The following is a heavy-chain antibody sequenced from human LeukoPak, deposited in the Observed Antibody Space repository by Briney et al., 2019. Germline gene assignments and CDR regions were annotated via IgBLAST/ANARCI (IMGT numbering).Heavy chain of an antibody. D-gene: IGHD6-13*01. CDR1: GFTFDDYA. J-gene: IGHJ6*02. CDR3: AKDMFLSSSWDYYYGMDV. CDR2: ISWNSGSI. V-gene: IGHV3-9*01. Sequence: GGSLRLSCAASGFTFDDYAMHWVRQAPGKGLEWVSGISWNSGSIGYADSVKGRFTISRDNAKNSLYLQMNSLRAEDTALYYCAKDMFLSSSWDYYYGMDVWGQGTTVTVSS.